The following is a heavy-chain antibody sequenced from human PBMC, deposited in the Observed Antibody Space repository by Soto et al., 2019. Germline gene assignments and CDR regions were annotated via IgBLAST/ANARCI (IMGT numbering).Heavy chain of an antibody. CDR1: GGSINSGDYY. D-gene: IGHD5-12*01. V-gene: IGHV4-30-4*01. J-gene: IGHJ4*02. CDR3: ARLYTGYEAFDY. CDR2: IYYSGST. Sequence: SETLSLTCSVSGGSINSGDYYWSWIRQSPGKGLEWIGYIYYSGSTYYNPSLKSRSTISIDTSKNQFFLDVDSVTAADTAVYYCARLYTGYEAFDYWCQGTLVTVSS.